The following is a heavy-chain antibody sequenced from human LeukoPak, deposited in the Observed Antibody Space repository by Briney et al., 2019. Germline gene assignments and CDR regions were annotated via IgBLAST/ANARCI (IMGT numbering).Heavy chain of an antibody. V-gene: IGHV1-46*01. Sequence: ASVKVSCKASGYTFTGYYLHWVRQAPGQGLEWMGIINPSGGSTSYAQKFQGRVTMTRDMSTSTVYMELSSLRSEDTAVYYCARQYSSSSHFDYWGQGTLVTVSS. CDR2: INPSGGST. CDR1: GYTFTGYY. D-gene: IGHD6-6*01. CDR3: ARQYSSSSHFDY. J-gene: IGHJ4*02.